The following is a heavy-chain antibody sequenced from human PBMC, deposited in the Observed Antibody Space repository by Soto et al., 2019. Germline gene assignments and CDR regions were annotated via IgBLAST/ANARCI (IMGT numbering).Heavy chain of an antibody. CDR3: AKGPDYDFWSGTTMDV. J-gene: IGHJ6*03. D-gene: IGHD3-3*01. Sequence: GGSLRLSCAASGFTFDDYAMHWVRQAPGKGLEWVSGISWNSGSIGYADSVKGRFTISRDNAKNSLYLQMNSLRAEDTAVYYCAKGPDYDFWSGTTMDVWGKGTTVTVSS. CDR2: ISWNSGSI. V-gene: IGHV3-9*01. CDR1: GFTFDDYA.